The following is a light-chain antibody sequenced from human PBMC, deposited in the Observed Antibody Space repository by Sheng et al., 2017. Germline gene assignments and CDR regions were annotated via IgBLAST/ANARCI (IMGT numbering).Light chain of an antibody. J-gene: IGLJ2*01. V-gene: IGLV3-21*01. CDR1: NIGSKG. Sequence: SYELTQSPSVSVAPGKTARITCGANNIGSKGVHWYQQKPGQAPVLVVYDDSDRPSGIPERFSGSNSGNTATLTISGTQDMDEADYYCQAWDSTTVVFGGGTKLTVL. CDR2: DDS. CDR3: QAWDSTTVV.